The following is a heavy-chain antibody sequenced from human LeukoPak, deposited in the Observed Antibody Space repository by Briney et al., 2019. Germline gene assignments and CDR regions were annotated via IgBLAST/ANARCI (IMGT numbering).Heavy chain of an antibody. V-gene: IGHV1-18*01. J-gene: IGHJ6*03. CDR3: ASPAMAFIDQGRYNYYYYMDV. CDR1: GYTFTSYG. CDR2: ISAYNGNT. D-gene: IGHD5-18*01. Sequence: ASVKVSCKASGYTFTSYGISWVRQAPGQGLEWMGWISAYNGNTNYAQKLQGRVTMTTDTSTSTAYMELRSLRSDDTAVYYCASPAMAFIDQGRYNYYYYMDVWGKGTTVTVPS.